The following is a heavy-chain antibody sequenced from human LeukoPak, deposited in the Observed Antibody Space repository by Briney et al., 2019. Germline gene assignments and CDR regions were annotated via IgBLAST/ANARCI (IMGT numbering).Heavy chain of an antibody. Sequence: SETLSLTCTVSGGSVSSGSYYWSWIRQPPGKGLEWIGYIYYGGSTNYNPSLKSRVTISVDTSKNQFSLKLSSVTAADTAVYYCARDQGYSYGADAFDIWGQGTMVTVSS. V-gene: IGHV4-61*01. D-gene: IGHD5-18*01. J-gene: IGHJ3*02. CDR1: GGSVSSGSYY. CDR3: ARDQGYSYGADAFDI. CDR2: IYYGGST.